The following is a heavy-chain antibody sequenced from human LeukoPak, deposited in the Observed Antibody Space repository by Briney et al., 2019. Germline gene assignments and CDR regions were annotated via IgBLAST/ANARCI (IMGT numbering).Heavy chain of an antibody. CDR3: AKSFYDILTGYLY. CDR2: ITWNSGII. J-gene: IGHJ4*02. CDR1: GFSFHDYA. V-gene: IGHV3-9*01. Sequence: GGSLRLSCAASGFSFHDYAMHWVRHAPGKGLEWVSGITWNSGIIGHADSVKGRFTISRDNSKNTLYLQMNSLRAEDTAVYYCAKSFYDILTGYLYWGQGTLVTVSS. D-gene: IGHD3-9*01.